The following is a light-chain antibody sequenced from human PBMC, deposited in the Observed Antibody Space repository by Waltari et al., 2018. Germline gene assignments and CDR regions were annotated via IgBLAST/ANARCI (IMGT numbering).Light chain of an antibody. CDR1: QSVSKY. Sequence: EVVLPQSQGTLSLSPGERATLSFRASQSVSKYLAWYQQRPGQAPRLLIYAASTRATGVPDRFSGSGFWTDFSLTISRLEPEDIAVYFCQNHERIPATFGQGTRVEIK. V-gene: IGKV3-20*01. CDR2: AAS. CDR3: QNHERIPAT. J-gene: IGKJ1*01.